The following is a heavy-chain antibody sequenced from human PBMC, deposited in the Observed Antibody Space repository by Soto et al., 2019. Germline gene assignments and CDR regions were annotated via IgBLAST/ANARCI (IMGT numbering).Heavy chain of an antibody. CDR1: GGTFSSYA. V-gene: IGHV1-69*01. Sequence: QVQLVQSGAEVKKPGSSVKVSCKASGGTFSSYAISWVGQAPGQGLGWMGGIIPIFGTANYAQKCQGRVTITADETTSTACMELSSLRSEDTAVYYCAREGGYGAYGCTICVSGMDVWGQGTTVTVSS. D-gene: IGHD4-17*01. J-gene: IGHJ6*02. CDR2: IIPIFGTA. CDR3: AREGGYGAYGCTICVSGMDV.